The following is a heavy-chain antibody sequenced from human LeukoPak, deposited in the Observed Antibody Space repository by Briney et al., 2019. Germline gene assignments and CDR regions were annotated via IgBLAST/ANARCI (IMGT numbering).Heavy chain of an antibody. D-gene: IGHD3-3*01. CDR2: IYYSGST. CDR3: ARVRRREPYYDFWSGYYRAAPTGDINWFDP. V-gene: IGHV4-39*07. J-gene: IGHJ5*02. CDR1: GGSISSSSYY. Sequence: PSETLSLTCTVSGGSISSSSYYWGWIRQPPGKGLEWIGSIYYSGSTYYNPSLKSRVTISVDTSKNQFSLKLSSVTAADTAVYYCARVRRREPYYDFWSGYYRAAPTGDINWFDPWGQGTLVTVSS.